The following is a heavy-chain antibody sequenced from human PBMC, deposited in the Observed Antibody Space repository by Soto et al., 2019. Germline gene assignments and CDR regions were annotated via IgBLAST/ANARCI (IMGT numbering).Heavy chain of an antibody. CDR2: INAGNGNT. J-gene: IGHJ6*02. CDR1: GYTFTNYD. CDR3: ARADSNSYYSYGMDV. Sequence: QVQLVQSGAEEKKPGASVKVSCKASGYTFTNYDMHWVRQAPGQRLEWMGWINAGNGNTKYSQKFQGRVTITRDTSAGTAYMELSRLRSEDTAVYYCARADSNSYYSYGMDVWGQGTTVTVSS. V-gene: IGHV1-3*05. D-gene: IGHD6-13*01.